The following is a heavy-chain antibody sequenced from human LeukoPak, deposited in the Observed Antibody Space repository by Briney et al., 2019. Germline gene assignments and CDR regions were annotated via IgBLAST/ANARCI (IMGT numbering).Heavy chain of an antibody. CDR2: ISSSSSCI. J-gene: IGHJ4*02. CDR3: AHSSSWRGSEFDY. V-gene: IGHV3-21*01. D-gene: IGHD6-13*01. CDR1: GFTFSSYS. Sequence: GGSLRLSCAASGFTFSSYSMNWVRQAPGKGLEWVSSISSSSSCIYYADSVKGRFTISRDNAKNSLYLQMNSLRAEDTAVYYCAHSSSWRGSEFDYWGQGTLVTVSS.